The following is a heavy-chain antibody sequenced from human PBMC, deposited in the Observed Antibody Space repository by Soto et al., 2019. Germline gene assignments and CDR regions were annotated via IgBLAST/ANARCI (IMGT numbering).Heavy chain of an antibody. D-gene: IGHD3-22*01. V-gene: IGHV3-23*01. CDR3: AKDTPPTYYYDTTGLLGYFQH. CDR2: ISGSGGTT. J-gene: IGHJ1*01. Sequence: GGSLRLSCVASGFTFSSYAMSWVRQAPGKGLEWVSAISGSGGTTYYADSVRGRFTISRDNSKNTLYLQMNSLRAEDTAVYSCAKDTPPTYYYDTTGLLGYFQHWGQGTPVTVSS. CDR1: GFTFSSYA.